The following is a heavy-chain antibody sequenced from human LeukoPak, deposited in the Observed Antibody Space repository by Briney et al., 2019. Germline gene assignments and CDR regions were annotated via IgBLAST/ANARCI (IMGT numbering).Heavy chain of an antibody. Sequence: ASVKVSCKASGYTFTGYYMHWVRQAPGQGLEWMGWISAYNGNTNYAQKLQGRVTMTTDTSTSTAYMELRSLRSDDTAVYYCARDLGYSEGVDPWGQGTLVTVSS. CDR3: ARDLGYSEGVDP. J-gene: IGHJ5*02. CDR1: GYTFTGYY. V-gene: IGHV1-18*04. D-gene: IGHD5-18*01. CDR2: ISAYNGNT.